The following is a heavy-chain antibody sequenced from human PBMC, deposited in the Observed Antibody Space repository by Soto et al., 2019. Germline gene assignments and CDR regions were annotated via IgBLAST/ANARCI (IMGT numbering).Heavy chain of an antibody. V-gene: IGHV1-8*01. D-gene: IGHD3-16*01. J-gene: IGHJ5*02. Sequence: ASVKVSCKASGYSFTNNDVTWVRQATGQGLEWMGWMNPGSGDTGYAQKFQGRVTMTRNISIATAYMELSSLRSDDTAIYYCARTATFGSLIWFDPWGQGPLVTVSS. CDR3: ARTATFGSLIWFDP. CDR1: GYSFTNND. CDR2: MNPGSGDT.